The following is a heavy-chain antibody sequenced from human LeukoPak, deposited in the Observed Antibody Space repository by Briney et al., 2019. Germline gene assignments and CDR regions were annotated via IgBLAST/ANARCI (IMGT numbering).Heavy chain of an antibody. D-gene: IGHD1-14*01. CDR3: FLGGRNNNWFDP. J-gene: IGHJ5*02. CDR1: GGTFSSYA. Sequence: SMKVSCKASGGTFSSYAISWVRQAPGQGLEWMGRIIPILGIANYAQKFQGRVTITADKSTSTAYMELSSLRSEDTAVYYCFLGGRNNNWFDPWGQGTLVTVSS. V-gene: IGHV1-69*04. CDR2: IIPILGIA.